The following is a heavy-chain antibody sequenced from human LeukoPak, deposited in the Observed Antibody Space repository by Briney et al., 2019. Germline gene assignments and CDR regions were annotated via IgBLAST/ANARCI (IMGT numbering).Heavy chain of an antibody. CDR2: SGST. J-gene: IGHJ4*02. V-gene: IGHV4-38-2*02. CDR3: ARHHLTGRQQLGLFDY. CDR1: GYSISSGYY. D-gene: IGHD6-13*01. Sequence: SETLSLTCTVSGYSISSGYYWGWIRQPPGKGLEWIGSGSTYYNPSLKSRVTISVDTSKNQFSLKLSSVTAADTAVYYCARHHLTGRQQLGLFDYWGQGTLVTVSS.